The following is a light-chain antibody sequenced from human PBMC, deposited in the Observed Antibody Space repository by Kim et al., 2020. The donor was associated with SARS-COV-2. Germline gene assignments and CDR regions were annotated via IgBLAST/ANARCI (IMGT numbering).Light chain of an antibody. J-gene: IGKJ1*01. CDR3: QQFKSFPLT. CDR2: GTS. Sequence: AIQLAQSPSSLSASVGDRVTITCRASQGIGTSLAWYRQRPGKAPQLLMEGTSTLESGVPSGFTGSGSGTDFILTISSLQPEDFATYYCQQFKSFPLTFGQGTKVDIK. CDR1: QGIGTS. V-gene: IGKV1-13*02.